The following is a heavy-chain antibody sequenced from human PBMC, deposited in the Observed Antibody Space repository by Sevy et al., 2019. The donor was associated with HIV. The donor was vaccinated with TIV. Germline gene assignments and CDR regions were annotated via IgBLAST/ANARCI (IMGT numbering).Heavy chain of an antibody. D-gene: IGHD5-12*01. Sequence: GESLKISCAASGFTVSSNYMSWVRQAPGKGLGWVSVIYSGGSTYYADSVKGRFTISRDNSKNTLYLQMNSLRAEDTAVYYCARMPSGYDGDDYWGQGTLVTVSS. CDR2: IYSGGST. CDR1: GFTVSSNY. V-gene: IGHV3-53*01. J-gene: IGHJ4*02. CDR3: ARMPSGYDGDDY.